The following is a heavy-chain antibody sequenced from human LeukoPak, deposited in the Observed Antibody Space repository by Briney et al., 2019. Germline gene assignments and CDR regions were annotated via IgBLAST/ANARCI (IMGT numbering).Heavy chain of an antibody. D-gene: IGHD2-8*02. CDR3: ASLLVPGYFDY. CDR1: GGSISSSNYY. J-gene: IGHJ4*02. Sequence: SETLSLTCSVSGGSISSSNYYWGWIRQPPGKGPEWIGNIYYSGNTYYSPSLKSRLTISVDTSKNQFSLKLSSVTAADTAVYYCASLLVPGYFDYWGRGTLVTVSS. V-gene: IGHV4-39*07. CDR2: IYYSGNT.